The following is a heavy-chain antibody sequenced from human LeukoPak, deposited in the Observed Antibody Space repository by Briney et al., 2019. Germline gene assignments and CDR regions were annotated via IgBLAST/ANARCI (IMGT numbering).Heavy chain of an antibody. CDR1: GFTFSSYW. CDR2: IKQDGSEK. D-gene: IGHD4-17*01. V-gene: IGHV3-7*01. CDR3: AKRRFRDYGDYVRFDY. Sequence: PGGSLRLSCAASGFTFSSYWMSWVRQAPGKGLEWVANIKQDGSEKYYADSVKGRFTISRDNSKNTLDLQMKSLRAEDTAVYYCAKRRFRDYGDYVRFDYWGQGTLVTVSS. J-gene: IGHJ4*02.